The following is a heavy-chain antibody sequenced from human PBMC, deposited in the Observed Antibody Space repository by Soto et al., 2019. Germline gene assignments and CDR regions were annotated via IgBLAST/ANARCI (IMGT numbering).Heavy chain of an antibody. CDR2: ISYDGSNK. V-gene: IGHV3-30*18. Sequence: WGSLRLSCAASGFTFSSYGMHWVRQAPGKGLEWVAVISYDGSNKYYADSVKGRFTISRDNSKNTLYLQMNSLRAEDTAVYYSAKSYRDRITIFGPASFDPWGEGTLVTVSS. CDR3: AKSYRDRITIFGPASFDP. D-gene: IGHD3-3*01. CDR1: GFTFSSYG. J-gene: IGHJ5*02.